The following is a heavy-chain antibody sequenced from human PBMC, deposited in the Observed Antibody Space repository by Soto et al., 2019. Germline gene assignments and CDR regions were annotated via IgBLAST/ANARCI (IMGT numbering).Heavy chain of an antibody. D-gene: IGHD2-8*01. CDR3: AKDRIAGNGLWEPLDM. CDR2: LVGSGGDK. V-gene: IGHV3-23*01. Sequence: EVQLLESGGGLVQPGGSLRLSCAASGGSFSAYAMNWVRQAPGKGLQWVAGLVGSGGDKNYADSVRGRFTVSRDNSKNTVSLQMNSLRDGDMAVYYCAKDRIAGNGLWEPLDMWGRGTTVTVSS. CDR1: GGSFSAYA. J-gene: IGHJ3*02.